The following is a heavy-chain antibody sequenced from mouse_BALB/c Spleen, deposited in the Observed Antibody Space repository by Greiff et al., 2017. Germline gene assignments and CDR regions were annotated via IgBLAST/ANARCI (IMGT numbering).Heavy chain of an antibody. J-gene: IGHJ3*01. Sequence: VQLQQSGAELAKPGASVKMSCKASGYTFTSYWMHWVKQRPGQGLEWIGYINPSTGYTEYNQKFKDKATLTADKSSSTAYMQLRSLTSEDSAVYYCARPYGNRFAYWGQGTLVTVSA. CDR1: GYTFTSYW. D-gene: IGHD2-1*01. CDR2: INPSTGYT. V-gene: IGHV1-7*01. CDR3: ARPYGNRFAY.